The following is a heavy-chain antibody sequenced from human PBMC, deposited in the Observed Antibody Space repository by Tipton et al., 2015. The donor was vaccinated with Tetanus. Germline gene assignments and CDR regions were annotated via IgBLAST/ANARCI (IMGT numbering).Heavy chain of an antibody. J-gene: IGHJ3*02. CDR3: ARDGKDGYLPWGAFDI. V-gene: IGHV4-59*01. CDR1: GGSISSYY. Sequence: TLSLTCTVSGGSISSYYWSWIRQPPGKGLEWIGYIYYSRSTNYNPSLKSRVTISVDTSKNQFSLKLSSVTAADTAVYYCARDGKDGYLPWGAFDIWGQGTMVTVSS. CDR2: IYYSRST. D-gene: IGHD5-24*01.